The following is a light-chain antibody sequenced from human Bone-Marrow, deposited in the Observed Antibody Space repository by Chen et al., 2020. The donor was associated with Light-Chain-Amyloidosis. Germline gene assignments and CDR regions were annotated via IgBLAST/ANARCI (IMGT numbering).Light chain of an antibody. CDR1: SGDLGGYDF. Sequence: QSALTQPPSASGSLGQSVTISCAGTSGDLGGYDFVSWYQQHPGKAPKLMIHEGTKRPSGVPARFSGSKCGNAAYQTVSGLEAEDWDDYYCCSFAGNDEWVFGGGTKLTGL. J-gene: IGLJ3*02. CDR2: EGT. V-gene: IGLV2-8*01. CDR3: CSFAGNDEWV.